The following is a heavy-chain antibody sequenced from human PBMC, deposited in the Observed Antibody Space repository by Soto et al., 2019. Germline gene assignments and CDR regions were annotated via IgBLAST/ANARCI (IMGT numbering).Heavy chain of an antibody. Sequence: EASVKVSCKASGGTFSSYAISWVRQAPGQGLEWMGGIIPIFGTANYAQKFQGRVTITADESTSTAYMELSSLRSEDTAVYYCAKETNGIVDYWGQGTLVPVSS. D-gene: IGHD1-26*01. J-gene: IGHJ4*02. CDR2: IIPIFGTA. V-gene: IGHV1-69*13. CDR3: AKETNGIVDY. CDR1: GGTFSSYA.